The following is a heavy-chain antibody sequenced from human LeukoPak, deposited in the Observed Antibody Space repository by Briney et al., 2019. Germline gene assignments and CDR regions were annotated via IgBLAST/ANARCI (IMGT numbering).Heavy chain of an antibody. J-gene: IGHJ4*02. CDR2: IKQDGSEK. CDR3: ARRHHFGFLDS. Sequence: GGSLRLSCAASGFTFSNYWMSWVRQAPGKGLEWVANIKQDGSEKDYVDSVKGRFTISRDNGRNSLYLQMNSLRTEDTAVYYCARRHHFGFLDSWGQGTLVTVSS. D-gene: IGHD3-10*01. V-gene: IGHV3-7*04. CDR1: GFTFSNYW.